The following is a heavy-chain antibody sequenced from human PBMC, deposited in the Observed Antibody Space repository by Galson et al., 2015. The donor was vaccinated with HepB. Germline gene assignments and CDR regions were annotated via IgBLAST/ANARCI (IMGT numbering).Heavy chain of an antibody. Sequence: SVKVSCKASGYPFTTYDINWVRQATGQGLEWLGWMNPNSDDTGYAQKFQGRVTMTRNTSISTAYMELSSLRSEDTAVYYCARGYSNYVDFDYWGQGTLVTVSS. CDR2: MNPNSDDT. CDR1: GYPFTTYD. D-gene: IGHD4-11*01. CDR3: ARGYSNYVDFDY. V-gene: IGHV1-8*01. J-gene: IGHJ4*02.